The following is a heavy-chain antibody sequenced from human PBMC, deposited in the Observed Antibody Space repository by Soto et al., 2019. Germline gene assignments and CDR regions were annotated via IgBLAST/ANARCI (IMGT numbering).Heavy chain of an antibody. D-gene: IGHD6-13*01. V-gene: IGHV4-59*01. Sequence: XXTLSLPFTVSGASISGYYWRWILQPPGKGLEWIGYIYYSGSTSYNPSLKSRVTISVDTSKNQFSLNLSSVTAADTAVYYCARVQSGSRQIYFDYWGQGTLVTVSS. CDR3: ARVQSGSRQIYFDY. CDR1: GASISGYY. J-gene: IGHJ4*02. CDR2: IYYSGST.